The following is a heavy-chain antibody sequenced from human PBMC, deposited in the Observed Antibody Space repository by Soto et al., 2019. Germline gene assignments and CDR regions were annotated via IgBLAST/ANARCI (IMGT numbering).Heavy chain of an antibody. V-gene: IGHV3-23*01. CDR2: ISGSGGST. D-gene: IGHD7-27*01. Sequence: GGSLRLSCAASGFTFTIFAMSWVRQSPGKGLEWVSTISGSGGSTYYADAVRGRFTISRDNSMGTLYLQMKSLRVEDTAIYYCAKEVSLGSTVDLGYWGQGTLVTVSS. J-gene: IGHJ4*02. CDR1: GFTFTIFA. CDR3: AKEVSLGSTVDLGY.